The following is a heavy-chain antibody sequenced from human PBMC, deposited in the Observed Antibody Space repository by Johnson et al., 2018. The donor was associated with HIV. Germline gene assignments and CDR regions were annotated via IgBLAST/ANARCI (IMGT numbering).Heavy chain of an antibody. CDR1: GFTFSSYG. CDR2: IYSAGST. V-gene: IGHV3-NL1*01. CDR3: QYYYDSSNDAFDI. D-gene: IGHD3-22*01. Sequence: QVQLVESGGGVVQPGRSLRLSCAASGFTFSSYGMHWVRQAPGKGLEWVSVIYSAGSTYYADSVKGRFTISRDNSKNTLYLQMNSLRAEDTAVYYCQYYYDSSNDAFDIWGQGTMVTVS. J-gene: IGHJ3*02.